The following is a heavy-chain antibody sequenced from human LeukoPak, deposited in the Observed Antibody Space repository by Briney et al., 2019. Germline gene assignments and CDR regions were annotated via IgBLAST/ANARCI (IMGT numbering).Heavy chain of an antibody. J-gene: IGHJ4*02. V-gene: IGHV3-53*01. CDR3: AREKDSSGYFDN. D-gene: IGHD3-22*01. Sequence: GGSLRLSCAATGFTVRSNYMSWVRQAPGKGLEWVSVIYSGGNTYHADSVKGRFTISRDNSKNTLYLQMNSLRAEDTAVYYCAREKDSSGYFDNWGQGTLVTVSS. CDR1: GFTVRSNY. CDR2: IYSGGNT.